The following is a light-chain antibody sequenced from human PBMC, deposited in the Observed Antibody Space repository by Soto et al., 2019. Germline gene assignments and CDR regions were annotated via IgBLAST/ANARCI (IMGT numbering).Light chain of an antibody. J-gene: IGLJ3*02. Sequence: QSALTQPASVSGSPGQSITISCTGTSSDIGAFNYVSWYQQHPGKAPKLIIFEVSNRPSGVSDRFSGAKSGNTASLIISGLQPEDEADYHCSSYTGGLTYWVFGGGTKLTVL. CDR2: EVS. V-gene: IGLV2-14*01. CDR3: SSYTGGLTYWV. CDR1: SSDIGAFNY.